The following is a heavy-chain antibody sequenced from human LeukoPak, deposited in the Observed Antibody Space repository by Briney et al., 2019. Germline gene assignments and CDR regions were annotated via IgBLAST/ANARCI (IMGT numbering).Heavy chain of an antibody. V-gene: IGHV4-59*01. CDR2: IYNSGST. Sequence: SETLSLTCTVSGGSTSSYYWSWIRQPPGKGLEWIGYIYNSGSTNYNPSLKSRVTISVDTSKNQFSLKLSSVTAADTAVYYCARSLAYSSSWGVYFQHWGQGTLVTVSS. J-gene: IGHJ1*01. D-gene: IGHD6-13*01. CDR1: GGSTSSYY. CDR3: ARSLAYSSSWGVYFQH.